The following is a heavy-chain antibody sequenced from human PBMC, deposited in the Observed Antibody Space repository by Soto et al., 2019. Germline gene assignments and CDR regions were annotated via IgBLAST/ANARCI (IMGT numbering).Heavy chain of an antibody. CDR2: ISGSGGTT. V-gene: IGHV3-23*01. CDR1: GFTFSSYA. J-gene: IGHJ6*02. CDR3: AKVGAAAGTRYYYYGMDV. D-gene: IGHD6-13*01. Sequence: EVQLLESAGGLVQPGGSLRLSCAASGFTFSSYAMSWVRQAPGKGLEWVSAISGSGGTTYYADSVKGRFTISRDNSKNTLYLQMNSLRAEDTAVYYCAKVGAAAGTRYYYYGMDVWGQGTTVTVSS.